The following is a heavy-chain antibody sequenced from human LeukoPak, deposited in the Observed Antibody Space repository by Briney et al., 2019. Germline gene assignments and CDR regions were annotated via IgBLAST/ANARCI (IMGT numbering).Heavy chain of an antibody. CDR3: AQGGATVTTWFDP. J-gene: IGHJ5*02. CDR2: INHSGST. D-gene: IGHD4-17*01. Sequence: SETLSLTCAVYGGSFSGYYWSWIRQPPGKGLEWIGEINHSGSTNYNPSLKSRVTILVDTSKNQFSLKLSSVTAADTAVYYCAQGGATVTTWFDPWGQGTLVTVSS. CDR1: GGSFSGYY. V-gene: IGHV4-34*01.